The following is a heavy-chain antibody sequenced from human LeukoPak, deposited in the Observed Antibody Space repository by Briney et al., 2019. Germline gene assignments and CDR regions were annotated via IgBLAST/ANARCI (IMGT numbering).Heavy chain of an antibody. CDR2: ISYDGSNK. D-gene: IGHD3-22*01. V-gene: IGHV3-30*18. CDR3: AKAGARYSHSSGLYAFDV. CDR1: GFTFSSYG. J-gene: IGHJ3*01. Sequence: PGGSLRLSCAASGFTFSSYGMHWVRQAPGKGLEWVAVISYDGSNKYYADSVKGRFTISRDNSKNTLYLQMNSLRAEDTAVYYCAKAGARYSHSSGLYAFDVWGQGTMVTVSS.